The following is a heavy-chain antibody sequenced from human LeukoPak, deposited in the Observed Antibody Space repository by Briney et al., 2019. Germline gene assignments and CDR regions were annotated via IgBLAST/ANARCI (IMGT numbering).Heavy chain of an antibody. CDR2: ISSSGSTI. CDR3: ARDLGDYYDSSGPGGAFDI. CDR1: GFTFSDYY. Sequence: GGSLRLSCAASGFTFSDYYMSWIRQAPGKGLEWVSYISSSGSTIYYADSVKGRFTISRDNAKNSLYLQMNSLRAEDTAVYYCARDLGDYYDSSGPGGAFDIWGQGTMVTVSS. J-gene: IGHJ3*02. D-gene: IGHD3-22*01. V-gene: IGHV3-11*01.